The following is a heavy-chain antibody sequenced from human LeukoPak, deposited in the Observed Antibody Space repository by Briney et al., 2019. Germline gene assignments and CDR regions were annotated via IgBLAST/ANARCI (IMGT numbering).Heavy chain of an antibody. CDR1: GFTFSGPA. Sequence: PGGSLRLSCAASGFTFSGPAIHWVRQSSGKGLEWVGLIDKKDKSYATATAYAASVKGRFTISRDDSINTAYLQMKSLKTEDTALYYCTRDSGTYNWFDPWGQGTLVTVSS. CDR2: IDKKDKSYATAT. CDR3: TRDSGTYNWFDP. D-gene: IGHD1-26*01. J-gene: IGHJ5*02. V-gene: IGHV3-73*01.